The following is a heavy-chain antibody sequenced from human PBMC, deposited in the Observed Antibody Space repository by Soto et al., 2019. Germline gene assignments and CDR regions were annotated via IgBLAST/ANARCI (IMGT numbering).Heavy chain of an antibody. V-gene: IGHV3-66*01. D-gene: IGHD2-15*01. CDR3: ARDDVPCDGGRCYGVPLDV. CDR2: IQSGGPT. CDR1: GFTVSSKY. J-gene: IGHJ6*04. Sequence: GGSLRLSCAASGFTVSSKYMSWVRQAPGKGLEWVSLIQSGGPTYYADSVKGRFTISRDTSENTLHLQMDSLRAEDTAVYYCARDDVPCDGGRCYGVPLDVWGKGTKVTVSS.